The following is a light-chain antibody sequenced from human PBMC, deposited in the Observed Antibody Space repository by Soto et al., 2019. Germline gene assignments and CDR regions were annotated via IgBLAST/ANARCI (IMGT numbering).Light chain of an antibody. J-gene: IGKJ5*01. Sequence: DIQMTQSPSSLSASVGDRVTITCRASQSISSYLNWYQQKPVKAPKLLIYAASSLQSGVPSRFSGSGSGTDFTLTISSLQPEDVATYYCQQSYSTPPITFGQGTRLEI. CDR1: QSISSY. CDR2: AAS. CDR3: QQSYSTPPIT. V-gene: IGKV1-39*01.